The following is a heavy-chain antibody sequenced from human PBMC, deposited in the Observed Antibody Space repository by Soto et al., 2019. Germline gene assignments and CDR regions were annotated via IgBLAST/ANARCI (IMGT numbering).Heavy chain of an antibody. CDR1: GFTFSSYG. D-gene: IGHD2-21*02. CDR3: AREGRLGDYYYYYYMDV. V-gene: IGHV3-33*01. Sequence: GGSLRLSCAASGFTFSSYGMHWVRQAPGKGLEWVAVIWYDGSNKYYADSVKGRFTISRDNSKNTLYLQMNSLRAEDTAVYYCAREGRLGDYYYYYYMDVWGKGTTVTVSS. CDR2: IWYDGSNK. J-gene: IGHJ6*03.